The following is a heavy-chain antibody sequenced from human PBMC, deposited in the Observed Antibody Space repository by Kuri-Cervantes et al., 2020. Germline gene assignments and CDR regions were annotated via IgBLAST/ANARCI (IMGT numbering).Heavy chain of an antibody. CDR1: GFTFSSYG. D-gene: IGHD6-6*01. J-gene: IGHJ6*02. CDR2: IWYDGSNK. CDR3: ATSGSSSSTTCDYYYYYGMDV. V-gene: IGHV3-33*01. Sequence: GGSLRLSCAASGFTFSSYGMHWVRQAPGKGLEWVAVIWYDGSNKYYADSVKGRFTISRDNSKNTLYLQMNSLRAEDTAVYYCATSGSSSSTTCDYYYYYGMDVWGQGTTVTVSS.